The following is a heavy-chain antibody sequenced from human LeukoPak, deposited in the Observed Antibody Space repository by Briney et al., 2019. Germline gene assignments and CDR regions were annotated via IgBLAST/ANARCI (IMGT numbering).Heavy chain of an antibody. CDR1: GFTFSSYA. J-gene: IGHJ4*02. CDR2: ISGSGGST. D-gene: IGHD2-2*01. Sequence: GGSLRLSRAASGFTFSSYAMSWVRQAPGRGLEWVSAISGSGGSTYYADSVKGRFTISRDNSKNTLYLQMNSLRAEDTAVYYCARNARYCSSTSCYFDYWGQGTLVTVSS. V-gene: IGHV3-23*01. CDR3: ARNARYCSSTSCYFDY.